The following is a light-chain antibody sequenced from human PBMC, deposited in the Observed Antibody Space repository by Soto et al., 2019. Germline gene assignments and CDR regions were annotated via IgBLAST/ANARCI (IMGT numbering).Light chain of an antibody. CDR1: SSDVGGYNY. J-gene: IGLJ2*01. CDR2: DVS. Sequence: QSVLTQPRSVSGSPGQSVTISCTGTSSDVGGYNYVSWYQQHPGKAPKLMIYDVSKRPSGVPDRFSGSKSGNTASLTISVLQAEDEADYYCCSYAGSYTHVVFGGGTKLTVL. V-gene: IGLV2-11*01. CDR3: CSYAGSYTHVV.